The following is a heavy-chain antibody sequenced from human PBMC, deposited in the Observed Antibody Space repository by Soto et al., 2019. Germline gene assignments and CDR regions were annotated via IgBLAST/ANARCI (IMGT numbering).Heavy chain of an antibody. CDR2: IWYDGSNK. CDR1: GFTFSSYG. Sequence: GGSLRLSCAASGFTFSSYGMHWVRQAPGKGLEWVAVIWYDGSNKYYADSVKGRFTISRDNSKNTLYLQMNSLRAEDTAVYYCAAWGCSGGSCYLDPWGQGTLVTVSS. J-gene: IGHJ5*02. D-gene: IGHD2-15*01. CDR3: AAWGCSGGSCYLDP. V-gene: IGHV3-33*01.